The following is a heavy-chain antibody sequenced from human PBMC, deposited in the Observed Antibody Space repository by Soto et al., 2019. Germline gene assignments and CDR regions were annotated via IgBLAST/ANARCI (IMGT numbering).Heavy chain of an antibody. J-gene: IGHJ4*02. D-gene: IGHD3-16*02. CDR2: VFYSGTT. Sequence: DLEWIGYVFYSGTTYYSPSLKRRVSISVDTSKNQFSLSLSSVTAADTAVYYCARTTTYYDYIWGSYRPKDFDFWGQGTLVTVSS. CDR3: ARTTTYYDYIWGSYRPKDFDF. V-gene: IGHV4-31*02.